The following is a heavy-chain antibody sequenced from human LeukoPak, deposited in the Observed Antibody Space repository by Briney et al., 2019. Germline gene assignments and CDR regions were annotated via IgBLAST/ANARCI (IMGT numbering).Heavy chain of an antibody. J-gene: IGHJ4*02. D-gene: IGHD3-16*02. V-gene: IGHV3-7*05. CDR2: IKQDGSEN. CDR3: ATDSYRKGDY. CDR1: GFTFSNYW. Sequence: GGSLRLSCAASGFTFSNYWMSWVRQAPGKGLEWVANIKQDGSENNYVGSVKGRFTISRDNAKSLLYLQMNSLRAEDRALYYCATDSYRKGDYWGQGTLVTVSS.